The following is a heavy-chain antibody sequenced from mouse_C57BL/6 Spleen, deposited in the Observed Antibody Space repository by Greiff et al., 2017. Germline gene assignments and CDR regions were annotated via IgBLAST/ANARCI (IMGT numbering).Heavy chain of an antibody. CDR3: AREGLRQGYYCDY. CDR1: GYTFTSYW. Sequence: VQLQQPGAELVKPGASVQMSCKASGYTFTSYWITWVKQRPGQGLEWIGDLYPGSGSTNYNEKFKSKATLNVTTSSSTAYMQLSSLTSEDSSVYYCAREGLRQGYYCDYWGHGTTLTVSS. V-gene: IGHV1-55*01. CDR2: LYPGSGST. D-gene: IGHD2-4*01. J-gene: IGHJ2*01.